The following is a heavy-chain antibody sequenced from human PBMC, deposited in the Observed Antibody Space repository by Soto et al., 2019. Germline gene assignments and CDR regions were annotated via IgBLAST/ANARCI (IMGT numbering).Heavy chain of an antibody. J-gene: IGHJ4*02. CDR2: IYYSGST. Sequence: TLSLTCPVNRASISNGDYSCAWLREPRGKGLEWIGHIYYSGSTYYNPSRKSRVTISVDRSRNEFSLELTSVTAADTAVYYCASGNLKWLYAFDYWGQGALVTVSS. CDR1: RASISNGDYS. V-gene: IGHV4-30-4*01. D-gene: IGHD3-3*01. CDR3: ASGNLKWLYAFDY.